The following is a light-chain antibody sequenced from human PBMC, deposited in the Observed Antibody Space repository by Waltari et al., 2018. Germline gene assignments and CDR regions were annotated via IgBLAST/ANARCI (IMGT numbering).Light chain of an antibody. Sequence: QSALTQPASVSGSPGQSITISCPGTRRHVWGYTLVSWYQQHPGKAPQLIIYDVNKRPSGISHRFSGSKSGNTASLTISGLQADDESDYYCCSYAGDSTLIFGGGTKLTVL. J-gene: IGLJ2*01. CDR1: RRHVWGYTL. CDR2: DVN. V-gene: IGLV2-23*02. CDR3: CSYAGDSTLI.